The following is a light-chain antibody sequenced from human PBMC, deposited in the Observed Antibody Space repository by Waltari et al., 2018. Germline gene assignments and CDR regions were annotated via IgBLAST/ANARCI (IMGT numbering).Light chain of an antibody. J-gene: IGLJ2*01. CDR1: SSNIGAGYD. Sequence: QSVLTQPPSVSGAPGQRVTISCTGSSSNIGAGYDVHWYQQLPGTAPKLPIYVNGNRPSGVPDRFSGSNSGTSSSLAITGLQAEDEADYYCQSYDSSLSGSVFGGGTKLTVL. V-gene: IGLV1-40*01. CDR3: QSYDSSLSGSV. CDR2: VNG.